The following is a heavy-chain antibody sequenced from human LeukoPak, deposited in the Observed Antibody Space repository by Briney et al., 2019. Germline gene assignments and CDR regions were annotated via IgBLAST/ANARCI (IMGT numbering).Heavy chain of an antibody. CDR1: GGFFSGYY. CDR2: IDHSGST. Sequence: PSETLSLTCAVYGGFFSGYYWGWIRQPPGKGLECIGEIDHSGSTNYNPSLKSRVTISVDTSKNQFSLKPSSVTAADTAVYYCARGSWGCSSTSCYGWFDPWGQGTLVTVSS. V-gene: IGHV4-34*01. J-gene: IGHJ5*02. CDR3: ARGSWGCSSTSCYGWFDP. D-gene: IGHD2-2*01.